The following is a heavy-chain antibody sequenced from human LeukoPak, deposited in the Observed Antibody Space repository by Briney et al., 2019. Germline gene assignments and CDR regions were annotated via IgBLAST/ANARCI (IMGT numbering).Heavy chain of an antibody. D-gene: IGHD6-6*01. J-gene: IGHJ4*02. CDR1: GGCISSYY. CDR2: IYYSGST. V-gene: IGHV4-59*01. CDR3: ARGIAARGYFDY. Sequence: PSETLSLTCTVSGGCISSYYWSWIRQPPGKGLEWIGYIYYSGSTNYNPSLKSRVTISVDTSKNQFSLKLSSVTAADTAVYYCARGIAARGYFDYWGQGTLVTVSS.